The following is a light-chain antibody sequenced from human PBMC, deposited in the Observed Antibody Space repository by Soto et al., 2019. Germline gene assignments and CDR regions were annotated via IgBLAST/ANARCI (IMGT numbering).Light chain of an antibody. V-gene: IGKV3-11*01. Sequence: EIVWRQTPGKRALSREGRATRARRASQSVSSYLAWYQQKPGQAPRLLIYDASNRATGIPARFSGSGSGTDFTLTISSLEPEDFAVYYCQQRSNWISYGEGTRLEIK. J-gene: IGKJ5*01. CDR2: DAS. CDR1: QSVSSY. CDR3: QQRSNWIS.